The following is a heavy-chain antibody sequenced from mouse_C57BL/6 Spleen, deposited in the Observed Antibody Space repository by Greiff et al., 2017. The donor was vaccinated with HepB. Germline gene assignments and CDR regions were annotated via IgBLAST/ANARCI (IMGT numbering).Heavy chain of an antibody. CDR3: ARPKFAY. J-gene: IGHJ3*01. CDR1: GFTFSDYG. V-gene: IGHV5-17*01. Sequence: EVKLVESGGGLVKPGGSLKLSCAASGFTFSDYGMHWVRQAPEKGLEWVAYISSGSSTIYYADTVKGRFTISRDNAKNTLVLQMTSLRSEDTAMYYCARPKFAYWGQGTLVTVSA. CDR2: ISSGSSTI.